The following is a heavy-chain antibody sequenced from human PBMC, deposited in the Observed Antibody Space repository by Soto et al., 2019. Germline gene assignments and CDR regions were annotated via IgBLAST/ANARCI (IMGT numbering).Heavy chain of an antibody. V-gene: IGHV4-34*01. D-gene: IGHD6-6*01. CDR1: GGSFSGYY. Sequence: PSETLSLTCAVYGGSFSGYYWNWIRQSPGKGLEWIGEINHSGSTNYNPSLKSRVTMSVDTSKSQFSLKLSSVTAADTAVYYCARTSKSDCWGQGTRVTVSS. J-gene: IGHJ4*02. CDR3: ARTSKSDC. CDR2: INHSGST.